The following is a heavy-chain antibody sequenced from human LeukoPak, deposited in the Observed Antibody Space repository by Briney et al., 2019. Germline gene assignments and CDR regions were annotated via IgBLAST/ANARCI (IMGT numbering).Heavy chain of an antibody. CDR3: AREGAAFDI. D-gene: IGHD3-16*01. CDR2: IYYSGST. CDR1: GGSISSSSYY. Sequence: SETLSLTCTVSGGSISSSSYYWGWIRQPPGKGLEWIGSIYYSGSTYYNPSLKSRVTISVDTSKNQFSLKLSSVTAADTAVYYCAREGAAFDIWGQGTMVTVSS. V-gene: IGHV4-39*02. J-gene: IGHJ3*02.